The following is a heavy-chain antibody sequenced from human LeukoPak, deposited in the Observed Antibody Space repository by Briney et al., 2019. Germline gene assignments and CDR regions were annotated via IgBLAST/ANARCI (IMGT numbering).Heavy chain of an antibody. J-gene: IGHJ4*02. CDR2: INPNSGGT. CDR1: GYTFTGYY. Sequence: ASVKVSCKASGYTFTGYYMHWVRQAPGQGLEWMGWINPNSGGTNYAQKFQGGVTMTRDTSISTAYMELSRLRSDDTAVYYCARLIAVAGIKTTEFDYWGQGTLVTVSS. V-gene: IGHV1-2*02. D-gene: IGHD6-19*01. CDR3: ARLIAVAGIKTTEFDY.